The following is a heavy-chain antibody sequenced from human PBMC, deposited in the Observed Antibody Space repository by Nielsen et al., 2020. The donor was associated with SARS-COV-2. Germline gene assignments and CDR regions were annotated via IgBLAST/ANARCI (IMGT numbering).Heavy chain of an antibody. D-gene: IGHD5-24*01. CDR1: GYTFRNYD. J-gene: IGHJ4*02. CDR3: ARQLLA. CDR2: ISSTGDTV. Sequence: GGSLRLSCAGSGYTFRNYDMSWFRQAPGKGLEWLSYISSTGDTVHYAASVKGRFTVSRDNAENSLYLQMTSLRAEDTAVYYCARQLLARGQGTLVTVSS. V-gene: IGHV3-48*03.